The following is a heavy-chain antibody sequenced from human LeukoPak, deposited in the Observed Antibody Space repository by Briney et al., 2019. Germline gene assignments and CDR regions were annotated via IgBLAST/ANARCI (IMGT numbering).Heavy chain of an antibody. CDR3: ARRPLSSTGIDY. D-gene: IGHD2-2*01. CDR1: GGSISSSSYY. Sequence: PSETLSLTCTVSGGSISSSSYYWGWIRQPPGKGLEWIGSIYYSGSTYYNPSLKSRVTISVDTSKNQFSLKLSSVTAADTAVYYCARRPLSSTGIDYWGQGTLVTVSS. V-gene: IGHV4-39*01. J-gene: IGHJ4*02. CDR2: IYYSGST.